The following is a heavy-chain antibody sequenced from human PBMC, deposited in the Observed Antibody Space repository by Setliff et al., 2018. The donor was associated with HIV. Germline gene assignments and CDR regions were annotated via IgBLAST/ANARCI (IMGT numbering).Heavy chain of an antibody. D-gene: IGHD5-18*01. CDR1: GGSFIGSSFQ. V-gene: IGHV4-61*01. J-gene: IGHJ4*02. CDR3: ARDQKGYSYGYFDS. CDR2: IAYSGTT. Sequence: PSETLSLTCNVSGGSFIGSSFQSTWIRQAPGRGLEWIADIAYSGTTMYTNYNPSLESRVTMSVDTSKNQFSLRLSSVTAADTAVYYCARDQKGYSYGYFDSWGQGTLVTVSS.